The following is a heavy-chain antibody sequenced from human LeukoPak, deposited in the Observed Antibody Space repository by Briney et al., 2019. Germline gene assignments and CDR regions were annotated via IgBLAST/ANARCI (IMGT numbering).Heavy chain of an antibody. J-gene: IGHJ6*03. CDR2: IYYSGST. Sequence: SETLSLTCTVSGGSISSSSYYWGWIRQPPGKGLEWIGSIYYSGSTYYNPSLKSRVTISVDTSKNQISLKLSSVTAADTAVYYCASTPRIDDYYYYMDVWGKGTTVTVSS. D-gene: IGHD3-9*01. CDR3: ASTPRIDDYYYYMDV. V-gene: IGHV4-39*01. CDR1: GGSISSSSYY.